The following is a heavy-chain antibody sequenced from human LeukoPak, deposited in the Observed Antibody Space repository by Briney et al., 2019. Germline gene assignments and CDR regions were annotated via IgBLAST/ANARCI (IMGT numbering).Heavy chain of an antibody. D-gene: IGHD5-24*01. V-gene: IGHV3-48*02. CDR2: ISKDSYDI. CDR3: ARDLFSRDGYNAVDY. J-gene: IGHJ4*02. CDR1: GFNFNIYN. Sequence: GGSLRLSCAAGGFNFNIYNMNWVRQAPGKGLEWVSHISKDSYDISYADSVRGRFTVSRDNAKSSLYLQMSSLRDEDTAVYYCARDLFSRDGYNAVDYWGQGTLVTVSS.